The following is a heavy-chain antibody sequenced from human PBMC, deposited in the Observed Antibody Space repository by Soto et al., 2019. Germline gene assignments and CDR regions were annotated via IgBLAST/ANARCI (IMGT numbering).Heavy chain of an antibody. J-gene: IGHJ4*02. CDR1: GGSISSYY. D-gene: IGHD4-17*01. V-gene: IGHV4-59*08. CDR3: ARTDDYDSLYFDY. CDR2: IYYSGST. Sequence: QVQLQESGPGLVKPSETLSLTCTVSGGSISSYYWSWIRQPPGKGLEWIGYIYYSGSTNYNPSLKSRVTIAVDTSKNQFSLKLSSVTAADTDVYYCARTDDYDSLYFDYWGQGTLVTVSS.